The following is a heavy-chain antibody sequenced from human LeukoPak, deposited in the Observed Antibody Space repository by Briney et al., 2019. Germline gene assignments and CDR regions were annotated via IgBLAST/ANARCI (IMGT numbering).Heavy chain of an antibody. CDR3: ARLGYCSGGSCYSRLDY. J-gene: IGHJ4*02. Sequence: ASVKVSCKASGYTFTSYGISWVRQAPGQGLEWMGWISAYNGNTNYAQKLQGRVTMTTDTSTSTAYMELRSLRSDDTAVYYCARLGYCSGGSCYSRLDYWGQGTLVTVSS. CDR2: ISAYNGNT. V-gene: IGHV1-18*01. CDR1: GYTFTSYG. D-gene: IGHD2-15*01.